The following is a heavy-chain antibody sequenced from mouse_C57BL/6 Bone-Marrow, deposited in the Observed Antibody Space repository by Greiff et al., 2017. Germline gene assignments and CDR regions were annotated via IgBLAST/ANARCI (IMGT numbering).Heavy chain of an antibody. CDR3: ARRTVTTKGYAMDY. Sequence: EVKLVESGGGLVKPGGSLKLSCAASGFTFSDYGMHWVRQAPEKGLEWVAYISSGSSTIYYADTVKGRFTISRDNAKNTLFLQMTSLRSEDTAMYYCARRTVTTKGYAMDYWGQGTSVTVSS. CDR2: ISSGSSTI. J-gene: IGHJ4*01. CDR1: GFTFSDYG. D-gene: IGHD2-2*01. V-gene: IGHV5-17*01.